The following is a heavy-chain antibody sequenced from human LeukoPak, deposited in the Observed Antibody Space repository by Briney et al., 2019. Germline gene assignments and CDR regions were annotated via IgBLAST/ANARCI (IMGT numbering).Heavy chain of an antibody. V-gene: IGHV4-39*01. Sequence: SETLSLTCTVSGGSISSYYWGWIRQPPGKGLEWIGSIYYSGSTYYNPSLKSRVTTSVDTSKNQFSLKLSSVTAADTAVYYCAGKGTIFGVVFDYWGQGTLVTVSS. CDR1: GGSISSYY. CDR2: IYYSGST. D-gene: IGHD3-3*01. CDR3: AGKGTIFGVVFDY. J-gene: IGHJ4*02.